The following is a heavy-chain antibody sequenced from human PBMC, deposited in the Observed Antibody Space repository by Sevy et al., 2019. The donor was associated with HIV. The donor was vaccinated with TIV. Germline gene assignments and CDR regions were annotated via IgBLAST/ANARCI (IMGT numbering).Heavy chain of an antibody. D-gene: IGHD2-2*01. CDR3: ARDLVIPSTTDYFYYAMDV. CDR2: ISSSSTYI. J-gene: IGHJ6*02. CDR1: GFNIKTYN. V-gene: IGHV3-21*01. Sequence: GGSLRLSCAASGFNIKTYNMNWVRQAPGKGLEWVSSISSSSTYIYYADSVKGRFTISRDNAKNSLYLQMSSLRAVDTAVYYCARDLVIPSTTDYFYYAMDVWGQGTTVTVSS.